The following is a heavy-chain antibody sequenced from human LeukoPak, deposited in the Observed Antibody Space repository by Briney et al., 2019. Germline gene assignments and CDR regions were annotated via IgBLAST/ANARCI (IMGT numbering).Heavy chain of an antibody. CDR3: ARVPDYYYYGMDV. Sequence: SETLSLTCTVSGGSISSSSYYWGWIRQPPGKGLEWIGYIYHSGSTYYNPSLKSRVTISVDRSKNQFSLKLSSVTAADTAVYYCARVPDYYYYGMDVWGQGTTVTVSS. J-gene: IGHJ6*02. V-gene: IGHV4-30-2*01. CDR1: GGSISSSSYY. CDR2: IYHSGST.